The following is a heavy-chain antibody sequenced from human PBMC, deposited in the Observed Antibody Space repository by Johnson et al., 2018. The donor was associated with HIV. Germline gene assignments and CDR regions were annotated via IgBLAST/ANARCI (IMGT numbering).Heavy chain of an antibody. Sequence: VQLVESGGGLVQPGGSLRLSCAASGFTFSTYWMSWVRQAPGKGLEWVANIKQDGSEKHYVDSMKGRFTISRYNAKNSLYLQMNSLRAEDTAVYYCARGVGDGYNLSAFDIWGQGTMVTGSS. CDR2: IKQDGSEK. D-gene: IGHD5-24*01. V-gene: IGHV3-7*01. CDR1: GFTFSTYW. CDR3: ARGVGDGYNLSAFDI. J-gene: IGHJ3*02.